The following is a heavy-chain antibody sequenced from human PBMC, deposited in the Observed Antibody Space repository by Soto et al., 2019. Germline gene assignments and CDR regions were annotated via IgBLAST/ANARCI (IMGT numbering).Heavy chain of an antibody. V-gene: IGHV3-30*04. CDR1: GFTFSKFA. J-gene: IGHJ6*02. D-gene: IGHD3-9*01. CDR2: ISYDGRIN. CDR3: ARDRSLLTVSRLYYYGLDV. Sequence: QVQLVEYGGGVVQPGRSLRLSCAASGFTFSKFAMDWVRQAPGKGLEWLAVISYDGRINYYADSVKGRFTVSRDNSKNTLFLQMNSLTPDDTAVYYCARDRSLLTVSRLYYYGLDVWGQAPTVTVSS.